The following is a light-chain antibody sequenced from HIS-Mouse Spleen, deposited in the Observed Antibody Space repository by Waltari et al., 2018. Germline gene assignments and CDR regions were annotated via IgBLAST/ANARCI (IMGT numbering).Light chain of an antibody. CDR2: EDS. J-gene: IGLJ2*01. V-gene: IGLV3-10*01. Sequence: SYELTQPPSVSVSPGQTARITCSGDALPKKSAYWYQQKSGQAPVLVIYEDSKRPSGIPERFSGSSSGTMATLTISGAQVEDEADYYCYSTDSSGNHKEVFGGGTKLTVL. CDR3: YSTDSSGNHKEV. CDR1: ALPKKS.